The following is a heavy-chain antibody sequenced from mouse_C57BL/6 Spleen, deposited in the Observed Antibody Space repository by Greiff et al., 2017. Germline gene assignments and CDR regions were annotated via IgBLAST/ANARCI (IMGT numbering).Heavy chain of an antibody. CDR3: AREIYYGNNLAWFAY. CDR1: GYSITSGYY. D-gene: IGHD2-1*01. V-gene: IGHV3-6*01. Sequence: EVQLQESGPGLVKPSQSLSLTCSVTGYSITSGYYWNWIRQFPGNKLEWMGYISYDGSNNYNPSLKNRISITRDTSKNQFFLKVNSVTTEDTATYYCAREIYYGNNLAWFAYWGQGTLVTVSA. CDR2: ISYDGSN. J-gene: IGHJ3*01.